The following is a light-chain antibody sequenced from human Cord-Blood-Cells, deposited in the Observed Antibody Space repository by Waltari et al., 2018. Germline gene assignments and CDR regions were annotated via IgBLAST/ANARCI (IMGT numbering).Light chain of an antibody. J-gene: IGLJ3*02. Sequence: QSALTQPASVSGSPGQSLTIPCTGTSSDFGGYNHVSWYQQHPGKAPKLMIYDVSKRPSGVSNRFSGSKSGNTASLTISGLQAEDEADYYCSSYTSSSTWVFGGGTKLTVL. CDR3: SSYTSSSTWV. CDR2: DVS. CDR1: SSDFGGYNH. V-gene: IGLV2-14*01.